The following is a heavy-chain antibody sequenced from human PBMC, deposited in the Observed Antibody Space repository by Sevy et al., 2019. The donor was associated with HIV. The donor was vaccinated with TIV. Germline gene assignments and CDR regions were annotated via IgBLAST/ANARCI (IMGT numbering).Heavy chain of an antibody. J-gene: IGHJ4*02. CDR3: ATTRDYYDSSGSPFDY. D-gene: IGHD3-22*01. CDR2: FDPEDDET. V-gene: IGHV1-24*01. Sequence: ASVKVSCMVSGYTLSELSMHWVRQAHGKGLEWMGRFDPEDDETIYAQKFQGRVTMTEDTSTDTAYMELNNLRSEDTAVYYCATTRDYYDSSGSPFDYWGQGTLVTVSS. CDR1: GYTLSELS.